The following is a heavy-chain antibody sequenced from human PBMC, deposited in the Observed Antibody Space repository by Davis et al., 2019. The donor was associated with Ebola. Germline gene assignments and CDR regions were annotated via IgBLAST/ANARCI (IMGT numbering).Heavy chain of an antibody. J-gene: IGHJ4*02. CDR1: GGSFSGYY. CDR2: INHSGST. V-gene: IGHV4-34*01. D-gene: IGHD5-18*01. CDR3: ARANTAMVPPEIDY. Sequence: SETLSLTCAVYGGSFSGYYWSWIRQPPGKGLEWIGEINHSGSTNYNPSLKSRVTISVDTSKNQFSLKLNSMTAADTAVYYCARANTAMVPPEIDYWGQGTLVTVSS.